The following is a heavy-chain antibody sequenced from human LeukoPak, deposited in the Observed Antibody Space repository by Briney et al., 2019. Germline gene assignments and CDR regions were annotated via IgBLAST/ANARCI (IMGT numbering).Heavy chain of an antibody. V-gene: IGHV3-9*01. CDR3: AKARTGSGSMD. Sequence: GGSLRLSCAASGFTFDDYAMHWVRQAPGKGLEWVSGISWNSGSIGYADSVKGRFTISRDNAKNSPYLQMNSLRAEDTALYYCAKARTGSGSMDWGQGTLVTVSS. CDR1: GFTFDDYA. D-gene: IGHD3-10*01. J-gene: IGHJ4*02. CDR2: ISWNSGSI.